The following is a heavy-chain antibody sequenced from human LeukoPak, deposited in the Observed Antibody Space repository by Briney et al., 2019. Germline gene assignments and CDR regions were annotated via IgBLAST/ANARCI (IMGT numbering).Heavy chain of an antibody. Sequence: PSETLSLTCTVSGGSISSSTYYWGCIRQPPGKGLEWIGSIDYSGSTYYNPSLKSRATISVDTSKNQFSLKLTSVTAADTAIYYCARDGGTWDGSHYYMDVWGKGTTVTVSS. V-gene: IGHV4-39*07. D-gene: IGHD2-15*01. J-gene: IGHJ6*03. CDR2: IDYSGST. CDR3: ARDGGTWDGSHYYMDV. CDR1: GGSISSSTYY.